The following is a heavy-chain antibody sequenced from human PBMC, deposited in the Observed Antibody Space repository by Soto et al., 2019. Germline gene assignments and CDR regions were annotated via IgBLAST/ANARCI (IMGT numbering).Heavy chain of an antibody. CDR2: TSNSGST. CDR1: GGSITSSGYY. CDR3: ARGGGSTKVDY. J-gene: IGHJ4*02. D-gene: IGHD2-2*01. V-gene: IGHV4-31*03. Sequence: QVQLQESGPGLVKPSQTLSLTCTVSGGSITSSGYYWSWIRQHPGEGLEWIGFTSNSGSTSYNPSVKSRVTISVATSSNQFSLNLKSVTAADTAVYYCARGGGSTKVDYWGQGTVVTVS.